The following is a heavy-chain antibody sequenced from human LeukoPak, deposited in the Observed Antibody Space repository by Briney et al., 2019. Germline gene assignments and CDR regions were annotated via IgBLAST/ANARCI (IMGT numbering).Heavy chain of an antibody. CDR2: ISAYNGNT. V-gene: IGHV1-18*04. D-gene: IGHD6-13*01. CDR1: GYTFTSYG. Sequence: ASVKGSCKASGYTFTSYGISWVRQAPGQGLEWMGWISAYNGNTNYAQKLQGRVTMTTDTSTSTAYMELRSLRSDDTAVYYCAREKPRPGYSSSWYWFDPWGQGTLVTVSS. J-gene: IGHJ5*02. CDR3: AREKPRPGYSSSWYWFDP.